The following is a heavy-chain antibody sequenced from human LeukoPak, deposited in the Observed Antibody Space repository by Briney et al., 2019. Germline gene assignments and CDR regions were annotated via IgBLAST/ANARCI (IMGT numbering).Heavy chain of an antibody. CDR3: ARHQRDVVVVPAAIRVYNWFDP. D-gene: IGHD2-2*02. J-gene: IGHJ5*02. V-gene: IGHV4-39*01. CDR1: GGSISNNSYF. Sequence: SETLSLTCTVSGGSISNNSYFWGWIRQPPGKGLEWIGRIYYSGSAYYHSSLTSRVPISVDTSKNQFSLKLTSVTASDTAVYYCARHQRDVVVVPAAIRVYNWFDPWGQGTLVTVSS. CDR2: IYYSGSA.